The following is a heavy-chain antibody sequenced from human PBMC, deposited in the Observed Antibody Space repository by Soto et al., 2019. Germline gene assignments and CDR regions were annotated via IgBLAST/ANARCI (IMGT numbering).Heavy chain of an antibody. Sequence: SVKVSCKASGYTFTSYGISWVRQAPGQGLEWMGWISAYNGNTNYAQKLQDRVTMTTDTSTSTAYMELRSLRSDDTAVYYCARRYTHYYDSSGYLYYYYGMDVWGQGTTVTVSS. CDR3: ARRYTHYYDSSGYLYYYYGMDV. J-gene: IGHJ6*02. V-gene: IGHV1-18*04. D-gene: IGHD3-22*01. CDR2: ISAYNGNT. CDR1: GYTFTSYG.